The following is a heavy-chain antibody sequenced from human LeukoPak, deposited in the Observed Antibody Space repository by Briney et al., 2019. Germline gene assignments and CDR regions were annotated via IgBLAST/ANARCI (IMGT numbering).Heavy chain of an antibody. V-gene: IGHV3-23*01. J-gene: IGHJ4*02. D-gene: IGHD5-18*01. CDR3: AKGIRGYSYGPYFDY. CDR1: GFTFSSNA. CDR2: ITASGGAT. Sequence: GGSLRLSCVASGFTFSSNAMSWVRQASGTGLEWVSIITASGGATYYADSVKGRFTISRDNAKNSLYLQMNSLRAEDTAVYYCAKGIRGYSYGPYFDYWGQGTLVTVSS.